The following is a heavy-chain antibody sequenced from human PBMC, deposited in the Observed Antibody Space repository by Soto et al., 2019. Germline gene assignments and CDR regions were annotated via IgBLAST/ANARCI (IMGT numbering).Heavy chain of an antibody. CDR3: ARLVTETPPFHSDY. CDR1: GYAFTAYY. Sequence: QVQLVQSGAEVKKPGASVRLSCKAPGYAFTAYYVHWVRQAPGQGPEWMGVIYPGGATTSYGQKVRGRVTMPRDTSTSTVYMYLISLPSEDTAVYFFARLVTETPPFHSDYWGQGTLVIVSS. V-gene: IGHV1-46*01. D-gene: IGHD6-6*01. CDR2: IYPGGATT. J-gene: IGHJ4*02.